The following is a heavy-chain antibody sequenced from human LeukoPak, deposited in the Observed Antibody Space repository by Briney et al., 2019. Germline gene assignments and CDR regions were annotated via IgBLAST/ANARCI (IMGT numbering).Heavy chain of an antibody. D-gene: IGHD6-19*01. J-gene: IGHJ4*02. Sequence: ALVKVSCKVAGYTLTELSMHWVRQAPGKGLEWMGGFDPEDGETIYAQKFQGRVTMTEDTSTDTAYMELSSLRSEDTAVYYCATAVAVGGTGFDYWGQGTLVTVSS. V-gene: IGHV1-24*01. CDR2: FDPEDGET. CDR1: GYTLTELS. CDR3: ATAVAVGGTGFDY.